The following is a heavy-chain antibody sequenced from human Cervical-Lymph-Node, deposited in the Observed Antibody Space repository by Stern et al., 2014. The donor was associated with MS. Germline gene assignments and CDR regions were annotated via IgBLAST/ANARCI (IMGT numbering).Heavy chain of an antibody. CDR1: GFTFSDYY. Sequence: EQLVESGGGLVKPGGSLRLSCAASGFTFSDYYMSWIRQAPGKGLEWVSYISSSSSYTNYADSVKGRFTISRDNAKNSLYLQMNSLRAEDTAVYYCARVSVVVADRGMDVWGQGTTVTVSS. CDR2: ISSSSSYT. J-gene: IGHJ6*02. D-gene: IGHD2-15*01. CDR3: ARVSVVVADRGMDV. V-gene: IGHV3-11*06.